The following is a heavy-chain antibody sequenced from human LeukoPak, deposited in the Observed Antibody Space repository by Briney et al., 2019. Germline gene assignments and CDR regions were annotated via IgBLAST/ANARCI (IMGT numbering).Heavy chain of an antibody. CDR2: THSDGTT. V-gene: IGHV3-66*01. Sequence: GGSLRLSCAVSGFTVSNNFMNWVRQAPGKGLEWVSVTHSDGTTYFADSVQGRFTISRDNSKNTLYLQMNSLRVEDTAVYYCAKGDYFGSGFDYWGQGTLVIVST. CDR1: GFTVSNNF. J-gene: IGHJ4*02. D-gene: IGHD3-10*01. CDR3: AKGDYFGSGFDY.